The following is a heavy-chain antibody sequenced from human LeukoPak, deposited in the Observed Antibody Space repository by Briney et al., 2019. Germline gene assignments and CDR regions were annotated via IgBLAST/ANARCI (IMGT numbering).Heavy chain of an antibody. CDR3: ARHGITMIVVEEADAFDI. CDR1: GGSISSYY. V-gene: IGHV4-59*08. J-gene: IGHJ3*02. CDR2: IYYSGST. Sequence: SETLSLTCTVSGGSISSYYWSWIRQPPGKGLEWIGYIYYSGSTNYNPSLKSRVTISVDTSKNQFSLKLSSVTAADTAVYYCARHGITMIVVEEADAFDIWGQGTMVTVSS. D-gene: IGHD3-22*01.